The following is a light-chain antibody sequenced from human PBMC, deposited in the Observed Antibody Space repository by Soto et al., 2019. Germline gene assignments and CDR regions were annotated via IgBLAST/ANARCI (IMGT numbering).Light chain of an antibody. J-gene: IGKJ4*01. Sequence: EIVLTQSPGTLSLSPGERATLSCRASQSVSSSYLAWYQQKPGQAPRLLIYGASNRATGIPDRFSGTGSGTESTLTISRLEPEDFAVYFCQHFDNSPTFGGGTKVDIK. CDR2: GAS. CDR3: QHFDNSPT. V-gene: IGKV3-20*01. CDR1: QSVSSSY.